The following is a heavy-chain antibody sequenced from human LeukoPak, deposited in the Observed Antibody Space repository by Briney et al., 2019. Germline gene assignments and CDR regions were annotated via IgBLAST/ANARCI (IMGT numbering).Heavy chain of an antibody. CDR1: GFTFSSYA. CDR2: ISGSGGST. V-gene: IGHV3-23*01. D-gene: IGHD6-13*01. CDR3: AQKTPGIYPFDY. J-gene: IGHJ4*02. Sequence: GGSLRLSCAASGFTFSSYAMSWVRQAPGKGLEWVSAISGSGGSTYYADSVRGRFTISRDNAKNTVYLQMSGVRAEDTAVYYCAQKTPGIYPFDYWGQGALVTVSS.